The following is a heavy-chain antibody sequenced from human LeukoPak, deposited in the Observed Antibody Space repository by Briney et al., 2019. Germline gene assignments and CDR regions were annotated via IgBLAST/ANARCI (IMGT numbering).Heavy chain of an antibody. CDR1: GYTLTELS. Sequence: ASVKVSYKVSGYTLTELSMHWVRQAPGKGREWMGGFDPEDGETIYAQKFQGRVTMTEDTSTDTAYMELSSLRSEDTAVYYCATDRLGYCSSTSCYFDYWGQGTLVTVSS. D-gene: IGHD2-2*01. J-gene: IGHJ4*02. V-gene: IGHV1-24*01. CDR3: ATDRLGYCSSTSCYFDY. CDR2: FDPEDGET.